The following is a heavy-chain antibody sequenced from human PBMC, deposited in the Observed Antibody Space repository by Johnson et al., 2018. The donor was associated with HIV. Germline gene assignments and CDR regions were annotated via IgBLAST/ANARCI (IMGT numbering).Heavy chain of an antibody. V-gene: IGHV3-30*02. Sequence: QMLLVESGGGLVKPGGSLKLSCTASGFTFSNAWMSWVRQAPGKGLEWVAFMRYDGGNKYYSDSVQGRFTISRDNSKNTLYLQMNSLRAEDTAVYYCARERGRIAADAFDIWGQGTMVTVSS. J-gene: IGHJ3*02. CDR2: MRYDGGNK. CDR1: GFTFSNAW. CDR3: ARERGRIAADAFDI. D-gene: IGHD6-13*01.